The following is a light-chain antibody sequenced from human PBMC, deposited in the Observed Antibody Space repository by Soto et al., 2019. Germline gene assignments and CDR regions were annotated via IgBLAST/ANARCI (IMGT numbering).Light chain of an antibody. V-gene: IGKV3-11*01. J-gene: IGKJ1*01. CDR1: QSVSSY. CDR2: DAS. Sequence: EIVLTQSPATLSLSPGERATLSCRASQSVSSYLVWYQQKPGQAPRLLIYDASNRATGIPARFSGSGSGTDFTLTSSSLAPEDFALYYCQQRSNWPWTFGQGTKVEIK. CDR3: QQRSNWPWT.